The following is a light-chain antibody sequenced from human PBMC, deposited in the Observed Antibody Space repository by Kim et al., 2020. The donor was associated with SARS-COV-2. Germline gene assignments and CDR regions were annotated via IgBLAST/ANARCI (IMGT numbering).Light chain of an antibody. CDR3: QKYNSDPWT. Sequence: INNNVAWYQQRPGKVPSLLIFGASSLESGVSSRFSGTGSGTYFTLTITNLQPEDVATYYCQKYNSDPWTFGQGTKVDIK. CDR2: GAS. J-gene: IGKJ1*01. CDR1: INNN. V-gene: IGKV1-27*01.